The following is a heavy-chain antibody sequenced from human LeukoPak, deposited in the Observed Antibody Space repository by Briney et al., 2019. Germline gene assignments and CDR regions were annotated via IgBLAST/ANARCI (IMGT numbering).Heavy chain of an antibody. CDR2: SSYSGSA. CDR3: ARYYCASSRCPGVDY. J-gene: IGHJ4*02. V-gene: IGHV4-31*03. D-gene: IGHD2-2*01. CDR1: GASITSGAYY. Sequence: SETLSLTCTVSGASITSGAYYWTWIRQHPGEGLEWIGYSSYSGSAYYNPSLKSRVTISVDTSKSQFSLKLSSVTAADAAVYYCARYYCASSRCPGVDYWGQGTLVTVSS.